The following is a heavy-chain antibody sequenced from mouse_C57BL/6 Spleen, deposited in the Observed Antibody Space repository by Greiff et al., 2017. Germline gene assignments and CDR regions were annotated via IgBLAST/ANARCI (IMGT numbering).Heavy chain of an antibody. D-gene: IGHD2-5*01. V-gene: IGHV1-80*01. Sequence: QVQLQQSGAELVKPGSSVKISCKASGYAFSSYWMNWVKQRPGKGLEWIGQIYPGDGDTNYNGKFKGKATLTADKSSSTAYMQLSSLTSEDSAVYFCARIPYSNSGDYWGQGTSVTVSS. J-gene: IGHJ4*01. CDR3: ARIPYSNSGDY. CDR2: IYPGDGDT. CDR1: GYAFSSYW.